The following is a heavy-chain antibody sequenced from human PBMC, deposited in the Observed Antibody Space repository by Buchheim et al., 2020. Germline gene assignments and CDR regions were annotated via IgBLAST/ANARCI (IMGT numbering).Heavy chain of an antibody. J-gene: IGHJ6*02. Sequence: QLQLQESGSGLVKPSQTLSLTCAVSGGSISSGGYSWSWIRQPPGKGLEWIGYIYHSGSTYYNPSLKSRVTISVDKSTNQFSLKMSSVTAADTAVYDCARGGDIAAPRVGYYYGMDVWGQGTT. CDR1: GGSISSGGYS. CDR3: ARGGDIAAPRVGYYYGMDV. CDR2: IYHSGST. D-gene: IGHD6-25*01. V-gene: IGHV4-30-2*01.